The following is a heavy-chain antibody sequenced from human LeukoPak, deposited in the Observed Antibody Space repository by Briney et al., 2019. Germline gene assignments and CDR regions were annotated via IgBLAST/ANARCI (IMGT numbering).Heavy chain of an antibody. D-gene: IGHD6-19*01. CDR3: AREASSGCYFDY. V-gene: IGHV4-59*01. CDR1: GGSISSYY. CDR2: IYYSGST. Sequence: SETLSLTCTVSGGSISSYYWSWIRQPPGKGLEWIGYIYYSGSTNYNPSLKSRVTISVDTSKNQFSLKLSSVTAADTAVYYCAREASSGCYFDYWGQGTLVTVSS. J-gene: IGHJ4*02.